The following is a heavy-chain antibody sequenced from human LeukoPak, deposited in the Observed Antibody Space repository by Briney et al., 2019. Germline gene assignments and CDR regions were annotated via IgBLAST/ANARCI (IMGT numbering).Heavy chain of an antibody. J-gene: IGHJ4*02. CDR3: ARGLVGATGAYYFDY. V-gene: IGHV3-21*01. CDR1: GLTFSSYS. CDR2: ISSSSSYI. Sequence: GGSLRLSCAASGLTFSSYSMNWVRQAPGKGLEWVSSISSSSSYIYYADSVKGRFTISRDNAKNSLYLQMNSLRAEDTAVYYCARGLVGATGAYYFDYWGQGTLVTVSS. D-gene: IGHD1-26*01.